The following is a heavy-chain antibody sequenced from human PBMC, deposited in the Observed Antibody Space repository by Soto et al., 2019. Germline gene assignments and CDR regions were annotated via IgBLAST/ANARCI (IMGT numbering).Heavy chain of an antibody. D-gene: IGHD2-2*02. V-gene: IGHV3-23*01. J-gene: IGHJ4*02. CDR1: GFTFSDYA. CDR2: ISAGGST. CDR3: ANVPIWCNSTSCHKEGFEY. Sequence: VGSLRLSCTASGFTFSDYAMSWVRQAPGKGLEWVSVISAGGSTYYADSVKGRFTVSRANSKNTLYLQMNSLRAEDTAVYYCANVPIWCNSTSCHKEGFEYWGQGTLVTVSS.